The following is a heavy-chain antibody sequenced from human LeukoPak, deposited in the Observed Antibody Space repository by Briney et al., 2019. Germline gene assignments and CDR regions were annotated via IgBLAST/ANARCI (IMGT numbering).Heavy chain of an antibody. CDR3: AKDDSSGYYYGDY. CDR2: ISGSGGST. J-gene: IGHJ4*02. CDR1: GFTFSSYA. D-gene: IGHD3-22*01. V-gene: IGHV3-23*01. Sequence: PTGGSLRLSCAASGFTFSSYAMSWVRQAPGKGLEWVSAISGSGGSTYYADSVKGRFTISRDNSKNTLYLQMNSLRAEDTAVYYCAKDDSSGYYYGDYWGQGTLVTVSS.